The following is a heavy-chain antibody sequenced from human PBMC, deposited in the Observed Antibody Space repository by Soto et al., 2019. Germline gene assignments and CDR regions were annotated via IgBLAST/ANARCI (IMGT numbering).Heavy chain of an antibody. V-gene: IGHV1-18*04. CDR3: ARVRFGSGWYPFDY. D-gene: IGHD6-19*01. CDR2: ISAYNGNT. CDR1: GYTFTSYG. Sequence: GASVKVSCKASGYTFTSYGISWVRQAPGQGLEWMGWISAYNGNTNYAQKLQGRVTMTTDTSTSTAYMELRSLRSDDTAVYYCARVRFGSGWYPFDYWGQGTLVTVSS. J-gene: IGHJ4*02.